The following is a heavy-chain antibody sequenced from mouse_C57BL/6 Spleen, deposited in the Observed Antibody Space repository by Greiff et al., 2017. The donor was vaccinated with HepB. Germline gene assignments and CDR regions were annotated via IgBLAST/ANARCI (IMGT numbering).Heavy chain of an antibody. CDR3: ARFNSNCSCFYAMDY. Sequence: EVQLQQSGPELVKPGASVKISCKASGYSFTGYYMNWVKQSPEKSLEWIGEINPSTGGTTYNQKFKAKATLTVDKSSSTAYMQLKSLTSEDSAVYYCARFNSNCSCFYAMDYWGQGTSVTVSS. J-gene: IGHJ4*01. CDR2: INPSTGGT. V-gene: IGHV1-42*01. CDR1: GYSFTGYY. D-gene: IGHD1-1*01.